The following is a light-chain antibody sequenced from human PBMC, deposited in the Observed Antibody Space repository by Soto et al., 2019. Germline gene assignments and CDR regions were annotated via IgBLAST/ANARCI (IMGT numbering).Light chain of an antibody. V-gene: IGKV3-15*01. CDR3: QPYNNWPLT. CDR1: QNIHTN. CDR2: DTS. Sequence: MVLTQSPATLSGSPGERATLSCRAGQNIHTNLAWYQHKPGQTPRLLIYDTSTRATGVPTRFSGSRSGAEFTLTINSLQSEDFAVYYCQPYNNWPLTFGGGTKVDIK. J-gene: IGKJ4*01.